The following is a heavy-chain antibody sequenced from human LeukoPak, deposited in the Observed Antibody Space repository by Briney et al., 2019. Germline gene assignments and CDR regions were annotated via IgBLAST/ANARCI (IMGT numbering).Heavy chain of an antibody. Sequence: GASVKVSCKVSGYTLSAYYMHWVRQAPGQGLEWMGWINANNGDTVYAQKFQGRVTMTRDTSISTAYMELSRLRSDDTAVYYCARSHSAYSYDYWGQGTLVIVSS. V-gene: IGHV1-2*02. CDR2: INANNGDT. D-gene: IGHD3-22*01. J-gene: IGHJ4*02. CDR1: GYTLSAYY. CDR3: ARSHSAYSYDY.